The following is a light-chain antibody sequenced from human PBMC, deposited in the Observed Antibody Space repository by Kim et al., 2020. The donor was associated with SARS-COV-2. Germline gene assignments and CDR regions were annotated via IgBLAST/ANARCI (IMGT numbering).Light chain of an antibody. V-gene: IGKV1-5*03. J-gene: IGKJ2*01. CDR2: KTS. CDR1: QSISSW. CDR3: QQYDSYSYT. Sequence: SASVGGRVTITCRASQSISSWLAWYQQKSGKAPKLLIYKTSSLESGVPSRFSGSGSGTEFTLTISSLQPDDFATYHCQQYDSYSYTFGQGTKLEI.